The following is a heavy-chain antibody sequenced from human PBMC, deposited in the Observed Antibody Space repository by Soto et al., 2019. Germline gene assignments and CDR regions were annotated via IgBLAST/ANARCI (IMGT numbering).Heavy chain of an antibody. J-gene: IGHJ6*02. CDR1: GGSISSSNW. Sequence: KASETLSLTCAVSGGSISSSNWWSWVRQPPGKGLEWIGEIYHSGSTNYNPSLKSRVTISVDTSKNQFSLKLSSVTAADTAVYYCARGYDSSGYYYYYYGMDVWGQGTTVTVSS. CDR3: ARGYDSSGYYYYYYGMDV. V-gene: IGHV4-4*02. CDR2: IYHSGST. D-gene: IGHD3-22*01.